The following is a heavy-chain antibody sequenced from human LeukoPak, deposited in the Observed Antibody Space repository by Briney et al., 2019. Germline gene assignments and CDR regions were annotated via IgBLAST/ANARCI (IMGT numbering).Heavy chain of an antibody. J-gene: IGHJ6*03. Sequence: PGGSLRLPCAASGFTFSSYGMSWVRQAPGKGLEWVSAISGSGGSTYYADSVKGRFTISRDNSKNTLYLQMNSLRAEDTAVYYCARGKTGSYYSRSYYMDVWGKGTTVTVSS. D-gene: IGHD3-10*01. CDR2: ISGSGGST. CDR1: GFTFSSYG. V-gene: IGHV3-23*01. CDR3: ARGKTGSYYSRSYYMDV.